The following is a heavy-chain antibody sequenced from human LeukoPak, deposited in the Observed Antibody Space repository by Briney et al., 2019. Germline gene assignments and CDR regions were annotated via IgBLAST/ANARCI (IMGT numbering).Heavy chain of an antibody. J-gene: IGHJ4*02. CDR1: GFTFSSYW. V-gene: IGHV3-74*01. D-gene: IGHD3-22*01. CDR3: ASISYDSSGYYKDY. CDR2: INSDGSST. Sequence: RTGGSLRLSCAASGFTFSSYWMHWVRQAPGKGLVWVSRINSDGSSTSYADSVKGRFTISRDNAKNTLYLQMNSLRAEDTAVYYCASISYDSSGYYKDYWGQGTLVTVSS.